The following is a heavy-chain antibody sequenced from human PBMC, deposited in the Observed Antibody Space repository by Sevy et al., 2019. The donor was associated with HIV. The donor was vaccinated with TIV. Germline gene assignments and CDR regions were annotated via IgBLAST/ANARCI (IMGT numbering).Heavy chain of an antibody. V-gene: IGHV3-53*01. J-gene: IGHJ3*02. CDR2: IYSGVTT. D-gene: IGHD3-22*01. Sequence: GGSLRLSCAASGFTVSNSYMSWVRQAPGKGLEWVSIIYSGVTTSYADSVRGRFTISRDNSKNTLTLQMNSLRAEDTAVYCCARLSVYYYDSSGYYTTGNAFDIWGQGTMVTVSS. CDR3: ARLSVYYYDSSGYYTTGNAFDI. CDR1: GFTVSNSY.